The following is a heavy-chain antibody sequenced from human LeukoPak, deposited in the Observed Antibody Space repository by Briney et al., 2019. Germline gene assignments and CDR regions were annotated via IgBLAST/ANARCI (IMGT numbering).Heavy chain of an antibody. CDR1: GFTFSSYA. CDR3: AKDRYKYSSSWANYFDY. CDR2: ISGSGGST. V-gene: IGHV3-23*01. J-gene: IGHJ4*02. Sequence: GGSLRLSCAASGFTFSSYAMSWVRQAPGKGLEWVSAISGSGGSTYYADSVKGRFTISRDNSKNTLYLQMSSLRAEDTAVYYCAKDRYKYSSSWANYFDYWGQGTLVTVSS. D-gene: IGHD6-13*01.